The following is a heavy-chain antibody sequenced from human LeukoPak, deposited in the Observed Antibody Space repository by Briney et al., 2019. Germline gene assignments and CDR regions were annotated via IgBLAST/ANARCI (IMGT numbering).Heavy chain of an antibody. Sequence: GGSLRLSCAGSGFALKSYSLSWVRQAPGKGLEWVSAINDGVGRAFYADAVRGRFTISRDNSQNTLYLQMNSLRAEDTAIYYCAKDIYCGGDCYIRAGDSWGQGTLVTVSS. D-gene: IGHD2-21*02. J-gene: IGHJ4*02. CDR1: GFALKSYS. V-gene: IGHV3-23*01. CDR3: AKDIYCGGDCYIRAGDS. CDR2: INDGVGRA.